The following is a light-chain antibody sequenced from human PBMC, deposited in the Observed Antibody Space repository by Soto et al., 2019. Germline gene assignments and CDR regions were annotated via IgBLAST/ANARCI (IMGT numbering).Light chain of an antibody. CDR1: SSDVGGYNY. CDR2: DVS. V-gene: IGLV2-14*01. J-gene: IGLJ1*01. Sequence: QSALTQPASVSGSPGQSITISCTGTSSDVGGYNYVSWYQQHPGKAPKLMIYDVSNRPSGVSNRFSGSKSGNTASLTISGLQAEDEDDYYCSSYTSSSTLYVFGTGTKATVL. CDR3: SSYTSSSTLYV.